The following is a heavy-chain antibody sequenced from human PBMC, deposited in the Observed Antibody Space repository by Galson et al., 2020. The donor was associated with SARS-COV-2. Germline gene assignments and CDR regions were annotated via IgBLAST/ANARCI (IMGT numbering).Heavy chain of an antibody. D-gene: IGHD2-8*02. CDR1: GFTFSSYA. CDR3: ATSGADY. Sequence: GGSLRLSCAASGFTFSSYAMSWVRQAPGKGLEWVSTISGSGGNMYDADSVKGRFTISRDNSKNTLDLQMNSLKAEDTAVYYCATSGADYWGQGIQVTVSS. V-gene: IGHV3-23*01. CDR2: ISGSGGNM. J-gene: IGHJ4*02.